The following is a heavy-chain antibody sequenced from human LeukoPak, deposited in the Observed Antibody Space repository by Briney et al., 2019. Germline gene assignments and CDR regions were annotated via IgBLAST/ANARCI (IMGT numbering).Heavy chain of an antibody. CDR3: ARAVNYDILTGYYGSPYYFGY. CDR2: IYTSGST. V-gene: IGHV4-4*07. D-gene: IGHD3-9*01. Sequence: KTSETLSLTCTVSGGSISSYYWSWIRQPAGKGLEWIGRIYTSGSTNYNPSLKSRVTMSVDTSKNQFSLKLSSVTAADTAVYYCARAVNYDILTGYYGSPYYFGYWGQGTLVTVSS. CDR1: GGSISSYY. J-gene: IGHJ4*02.